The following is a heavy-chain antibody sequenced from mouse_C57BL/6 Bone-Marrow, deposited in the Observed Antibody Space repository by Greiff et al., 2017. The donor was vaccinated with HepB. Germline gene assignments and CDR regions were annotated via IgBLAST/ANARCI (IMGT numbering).Heavy chain of an antibody. V-gene: IGHV1-72*01. CDR1: GYTFTSYW. Sequence: QVQLQQPGAELVKPGASVKLSCKASGYTFTSYWMHWVKQRPGRGLEWIGRIYPNSGGTKYNEKFKSKATLTVDKPSSTAYMQLSSLTSEDSAVYYCARGRYSGSFDYWGQGTLVTVSA. CDR2: IYPNSGGT. J-gene: IGHJ3*01. CDR3: ARGRYSGSFDY.